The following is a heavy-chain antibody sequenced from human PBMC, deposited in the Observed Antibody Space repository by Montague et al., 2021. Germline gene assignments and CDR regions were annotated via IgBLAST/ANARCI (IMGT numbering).Heavy chain of an antibody. J-gene: IGHJ3*02. CDR2: ITLDGSST. D-gene: IGHD6-13*01. V-gene: IGHV3-74*01. CDR1: GFSFSSYW. Sequence: SLSLSLSASGFSFSSYWMHWVRQAPGKGLLWVSRITLDGSSTTFADSVKGRFTTSRDNAKATLYLQMNSLRVEDTAVYYCARNLASAAPGAFDIRGQGTMVTVSS. CDR3: ARNLASAAPGAFDI.